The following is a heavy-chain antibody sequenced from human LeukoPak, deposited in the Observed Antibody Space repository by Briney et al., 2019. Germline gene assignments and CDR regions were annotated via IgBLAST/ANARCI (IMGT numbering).Heavy chain of an antibody. V-gene: IGHV4-59*08. CDR3: ARHSSAVRGWFDL. CDR1: GCSISSHY. CDR2: IYYSGTT. Sequence: SETLSLTCTVSGCSISSHYWSWFRQTPGERPEWIAFIYYSGTTNYNPSLKGRVTMSVDTSKNQFSLNLSSVTAADTAVYYCARHSSAVRGWFDLWGQGSLVTVSS. J-gene: IGHJ5*02. D-gene: IGHD3-10*01.